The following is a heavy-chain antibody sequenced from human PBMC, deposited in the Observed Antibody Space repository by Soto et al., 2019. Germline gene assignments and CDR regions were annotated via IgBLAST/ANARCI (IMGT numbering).Heavy chain of an antibody. Sequence: QVQLVESGGGVVQPGRSLRLSCAASGFIFSNYGMHWVRQAPGKGLEWLAIISNDGTDKFYADSVKGRFSVSRDNSKSTLSLQMNSLRSDVTALHYCATAVAGAYWGHGTLVTVSS. CDR1: GFIFSNYG. CDR3: ATAVAGAY. CDR2: ISNDGTDK. D-gene: IGHD6-19*01. V-gene: IGHV3-30*03. J-gene: IGHJ4*01.